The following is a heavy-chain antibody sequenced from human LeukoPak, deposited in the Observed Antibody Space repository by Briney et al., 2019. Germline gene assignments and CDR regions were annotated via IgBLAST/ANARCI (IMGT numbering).Heavy chain of an antibody. CDR2: ISSSGSTI. CDR3: ARDLYCTNGVCFPTDY. D-gene: IGHD2-8*01. Sequence: PGGSLRLSCAASGFTFSDYYMSWIRQAPGKGLEWVSYISSSGSTIYYADSVKGRFTISRDNAKNSLYLQMNSLRAEDTALYYCARDLYCTNGVCFPTDYWGQGTLVTVSS. J-gene: IGHJ4*02. V-gene: IGHV3-11*01. CDR1: GFTFSDYY.